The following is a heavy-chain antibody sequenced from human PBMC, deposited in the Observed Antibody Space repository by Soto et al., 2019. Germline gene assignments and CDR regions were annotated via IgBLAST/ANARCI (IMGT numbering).Heavy chain of an antibody. CDR1: GYSFISYW. CDR3: ARLSGCSSTSCYTHMDV. Sequence: GESLKISCKGSGYSFISYWIGWVRQMPGKGLEWMGIIYPGDSDARYSPSFQGQVTISADKSISTAYLQWSSLKASDTAMYYCARLSGCSSTSCYTHMDVWGQGTTVTVSS. J-gene: IGHJ6*02. D-gene: IGHD2-2*02. CDR2: IYPGDSDA. V-gene: IGHV5-51*01.